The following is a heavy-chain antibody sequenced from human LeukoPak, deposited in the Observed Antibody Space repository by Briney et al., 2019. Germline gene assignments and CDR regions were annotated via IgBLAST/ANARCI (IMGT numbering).Heavy chain of an antibody. V-gene: IGHV4-34*01. CDR3: ARRRRDGYNFLWYFDL. J-gene: IGHJ2*01. Sequence: SETLSLTCAVYGGSFSGYYWSWIRQPPGKGLEWIGEINHSGSTNYNPSLKSRVTISVDTSKNRFSLKLSSVTAADTAVYYCARRRRDGYNFLWYFDLWGRGTLVTVSS. D-gene: IGHD5-24*01. CDR1: GGSFSGYY. CDR2: INHSGST.